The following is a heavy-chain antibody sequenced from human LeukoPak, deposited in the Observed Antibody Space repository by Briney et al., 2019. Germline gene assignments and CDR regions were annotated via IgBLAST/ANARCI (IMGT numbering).Heavy chain of an antibody. CDR3: AKDLEYSSSSGFDY. D-gene: IGHD6-6*01. CDR2: ISWNSGSI. Sequence: GRSLRLSCAASGFTFDDYAMHWVRQAPGKGLEWVSGISWNSGSIGYADSVKGRLTISRDNAKNSLYLQMNSLRAEDMALYYCAKDLEYSSSSGFDYWGQGTLVTVSS. J-gene: IGHJ4*02. V-gene: IGHV3-9*03. CDR1: GFTFDDYA.